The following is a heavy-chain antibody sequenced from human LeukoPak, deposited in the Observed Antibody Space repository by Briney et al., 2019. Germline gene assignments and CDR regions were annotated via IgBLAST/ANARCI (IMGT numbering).Heavy chain of an antibody. CDR2: ISSSSTYI. CDR3: AKDTASVAAAGPGGAFDI. Sequence: GGSLRLSCAASGFTFSSYSMNWVRQAPGKGLEWVSSISSSSTYIYYADSVKGRFTISRDNAKNSLYLQMNSLRAEDMALYYCAKDTASVAAAGPGGAFDIWGQGTMVTVSS. V-gene: IGHV3-21*04. J-gene: IGHJ3*02. CDR1: GFTFSSYS. D-gene: IGHD6-13*01.